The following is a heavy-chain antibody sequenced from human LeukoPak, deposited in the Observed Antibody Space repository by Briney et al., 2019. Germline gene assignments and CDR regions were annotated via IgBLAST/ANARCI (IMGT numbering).Heavy chain of an antibody. CDR3: AKDESQLANWFDP. V-gene: IGHV3-66*01. D-gene: IGHD1-1*01. CDR1: GFTVSSNY. Sequence: GGSLRLSCAASGFTVSSNYMSWVRQAPGKGLEWVSVIYSGGSTYYADSVKGRFTISRDNSKNTLYLQMNSLRAEDTAVYYCAKDESQLANWFDPWGQGTLVTVSS. J-gene: IGHJ5*02. CDR2: IYSGGST.